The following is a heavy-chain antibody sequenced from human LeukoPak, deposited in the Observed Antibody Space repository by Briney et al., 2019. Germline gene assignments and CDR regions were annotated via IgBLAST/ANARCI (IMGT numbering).Heavy chain of an antibody. D-gene: IGHD5-24*01. CDR3: ARAAGMATTFDY. CDR2: MNPNSGGT. CDR1: GYTFTAYY. Sequence: ASPNVSCKASGYTFTAYYMHWVRQAPGQRLKWMRWMNPNSGGTNYAQKFQGRVTMTRDTSISTAYMELSRLRSDDTAVYYCARAAGMATTFDYWGQGTLVTVSS. V-gene: IGHV1-2*02. J-gene: IGHJ4*02.